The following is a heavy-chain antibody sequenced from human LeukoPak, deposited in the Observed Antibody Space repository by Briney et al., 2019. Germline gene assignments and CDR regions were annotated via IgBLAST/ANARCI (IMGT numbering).Heavy chain of an antibody. J-gene: IGHJ4*02. Sequence: SETLSLTCTVSGGSISSYYWSWIRQPPGKGLEWIGYIYYSGSTNYNPSLKSRVTISVDTSKNQFSLKLSSVTAADTAVYYCARTAYGSGSYYNYYDYWGQGTLVTVSS. CDR3: ARTAYGSGSYYNYYDY. CDR2: IYYSGST. V-gene: IGHV4-59*01. CDR1: GGSISSYY. D-gene: IGHD3-10*01.